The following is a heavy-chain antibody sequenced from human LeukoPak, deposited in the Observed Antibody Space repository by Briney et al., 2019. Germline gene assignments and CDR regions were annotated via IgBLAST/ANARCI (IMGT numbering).Heavy chain of an antibody. D-gene: IGHD5-18*01. V-gene: IGHV3-30*04. Sequence: GGSLRLSCAASGFTFSSYVMHWVRQAPGKGLEWVAIISYDGSNEYYADSVKGRFTISRDNSKNTLYLQMNSLRAADTAVYYCAREGEIYSYGYGAYWGQGTLVTVSS. CDR3: AREGEIYSYGYGAY. J-gene: IGHJ4*02. CDR1: GFTFSSYV. CDR2: ISYDGSNE.